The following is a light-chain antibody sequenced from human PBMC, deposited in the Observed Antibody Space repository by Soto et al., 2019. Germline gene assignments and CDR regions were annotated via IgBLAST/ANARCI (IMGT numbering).Light chain of an antibody. V-gene: IGKV1-5*03. Sequence: RMNQSPSTLSVAVGDRVTITCRASQSISSWWAWYQQKPGKAPKLLIYKASNLESGVPSRFSGSGSGTELTLTISSLQPGDLATYYGQHYNSFPLTFGGGTKVEIK. CDR3: QHYNSFPLT. CDR2: KAS. J-gene: IGKJ4*01. CDR1: QSISSW.